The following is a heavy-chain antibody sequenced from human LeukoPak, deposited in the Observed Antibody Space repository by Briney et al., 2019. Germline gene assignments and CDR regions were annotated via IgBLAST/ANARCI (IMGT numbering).Heavy chain of an antibody. CDR1: GDSVSSNSAA. V-gene: IGHV6-1*01. CDR2: AYYRSKWYN. D-gene: IGHD3-3*01. J-gene: IGHJ4*02. Sequence: LSQTLSLTCAISGDSVSSNSAAWNWIRQSPSRGLEWLGRAYYRSKWYNDYAVSVKSRITINPDTSKNQFSVQLNSVTPEDTAVYYCARETSFRYYDFWSGWDYWGQGILVTVSS. CDR3: ARETSFRYYDFWSGWDY.